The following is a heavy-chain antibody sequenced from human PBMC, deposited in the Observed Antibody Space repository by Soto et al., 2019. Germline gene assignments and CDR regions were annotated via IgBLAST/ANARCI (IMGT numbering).Heavy chain of an antibody. V-gene: IGHV4-4*02. CDR1: GGSITSANW. Sequence: SETLSLTCAVSGGSITSANWWTWVRQPPGGGLEWIGEISHSGITNYKASLKSRVTMSVDNTKNDVSLKLTSVTAADTAVYYCARVLRGWFDPWGQGTPVTVSS. CDR2: ISHSGIT. CDR3: ARVLRGWFDP. J-gene: IGHJ5*02.